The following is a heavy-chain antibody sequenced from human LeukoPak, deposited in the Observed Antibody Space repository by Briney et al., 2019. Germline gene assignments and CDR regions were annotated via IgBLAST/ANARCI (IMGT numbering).Heavy chain of an antibody. D-gene: IGHD3-3*01. J-gene: IGHJ4*02. V-gene: IGHV5-51*01. CDR2: IYPGDSDT. Sequence: GESLKISXKGSGYSFNSYWIGWVRQRPGKGLEWMGIIYPGDSDTRYSPSFQGQVTISADKSISTAYLQWSSLKASDTAMYYCARAYYDFWSGYYPYYFDYWGQGTLVTVSS. CDR1: GYSFNSYW. CDR3: ARAYYDFWSGYYPYYFDY.